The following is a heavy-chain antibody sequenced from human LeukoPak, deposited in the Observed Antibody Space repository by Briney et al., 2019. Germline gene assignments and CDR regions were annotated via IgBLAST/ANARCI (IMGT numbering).Heavy chain of an antibody. CDR3: ARVKGRSRVGDY. V-gene: IGHV4-34*01. J-gene: IGHJ4*02. Sequence: SETLSLTCAVYGGSFSGYYWSWIRQPPGKGLEWIGEINHSGSTNYNPSLKSRVTISVDTSKNQFSLKLSSVTAADTAVYYCARVKGRSRVGDYWGQGTLVTVSS. CDR1: GGSFSGYY. CDR2: INHSGST. D-gene: IGHD1-26*01.